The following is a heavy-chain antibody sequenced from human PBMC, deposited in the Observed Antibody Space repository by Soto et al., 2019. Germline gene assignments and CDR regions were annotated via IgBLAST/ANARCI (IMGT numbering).Heavy chain of an antibody. D-gene: IGHD3-22*01. CDR1: GFTFGDYA. V-gene: IGHV3-49*05. Sequence: EMQLVESGGGLVKPGRSLRLSCSGSGFTFGDYAMSRFRQTPGKGLECVGFIRSERYGGTADYAASVRGRFTISRDDSKSVAYLQMNSLESDDTGVYYCSTIPQNRRGYPFDCWGQGTLVTVSS. CDR2: IRSERYGGTA. CDR3: STIPQNRRGYPFDC. J-gene: IGHJ4*02.